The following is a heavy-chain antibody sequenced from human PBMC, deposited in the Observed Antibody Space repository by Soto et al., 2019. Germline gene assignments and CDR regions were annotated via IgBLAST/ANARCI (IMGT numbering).Heavy chain of an antibody. CDR3: SRGIKGGLDA. CDR1: GFTSIDYD. D-gene: IGHD2-21*01. V-gene: IGHV3-30*03. CDR2: ISYDGSNE. J-gene: IGHJ5*02. Sequence: QVQLAASGGGVVQPGRSLRLSRAASGFTSIDYDIHWVRQAPGKGLEWLAMISYDGSNEHYTDSVKGRFTISRDNSKNTLYLQINSLETEDMAVYYCSRGIKGGLDAWGQGTLVTVSS.